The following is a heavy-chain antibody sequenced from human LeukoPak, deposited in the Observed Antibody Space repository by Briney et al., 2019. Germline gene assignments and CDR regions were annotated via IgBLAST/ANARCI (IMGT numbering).Heavy chain of an antibody. CDR1: GGSISSYY. CDR3: ARVRFDSSGWYGGWDY. D-gene: IGHD6-19*01. J-gene: IGHJ4*02. V-gene: IGHV4-59*01. Sequence: SETPSLTCTVSGGSISSYYWSWIRQPPGKGLEWIGYIYYSGSTNYNPSLKSRVPISVDTSKNQFSLRLSSVTAADTAVYYCARVRFDSSGWYGGWDYWGQGTLVTVSS. CDR2: IYYSGST.